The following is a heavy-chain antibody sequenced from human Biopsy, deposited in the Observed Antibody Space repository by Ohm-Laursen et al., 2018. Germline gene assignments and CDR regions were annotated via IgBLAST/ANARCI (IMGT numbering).Heavy chain of an antibody. CDR1: GFTFSTYS. V-gene: IGHV3-21*04. J-gene: IGHJ4*02. CDR3: AKTFHGSSFLYDY. Sequence: SLRLSCAASGFTFSTYSMNWVRQAPGKGLEWVSSISSRSVYIYHADSVKGRFTISRDNSKNTLYLQMNSLTAEDTAVYYCAKTFHGSSFLYDYWGQGTLVTVSS. CDR2: ISSRSVYI. D-gene: IGHD2-15*01.